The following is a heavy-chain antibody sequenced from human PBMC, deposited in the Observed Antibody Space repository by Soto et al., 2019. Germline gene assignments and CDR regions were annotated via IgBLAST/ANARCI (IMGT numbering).Heavy chain of an antibody. CDR1: GGSISSSSYY. CDR3: AREIVVVPAAQPGWFDP. J-gene: IGHJ5*02. V-gene: IGHV4-39*01. D-gene: IGHD2-2*01. Sequence: NPSETLSLTCTVSGGSISSSSYYWGWIRQPPGKGLEWIGSIYYSGSTYYNPSLKSRVTISVDTSKNQFSLKLSSVTAADTAVYYCAREIVVVPAAQPGWFDPWGQGTLVTVSS. CDR2: IYYSGST.